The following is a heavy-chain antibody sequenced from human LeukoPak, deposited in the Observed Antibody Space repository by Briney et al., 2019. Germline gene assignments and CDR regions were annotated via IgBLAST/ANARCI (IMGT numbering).Heavy chain of an antibody. D-gene: IGHD6-13*01. V-gene: IGHV3-11*01. CDR2: ISSSGNTI. J-gene: IGHJ6*02. CDR3: ARITADGYGMDV. Sequence: GGSLRLSCAASEFTFTDYYMTWIRQAPGRGLEWVSYISSSGNTIYYADSVKGRFTISRDNAKNSLYLQMNSLRAEDTAVYYCARITADGYGMDVWGQGTTDTVSS. CDR1: EFTFTDYY.